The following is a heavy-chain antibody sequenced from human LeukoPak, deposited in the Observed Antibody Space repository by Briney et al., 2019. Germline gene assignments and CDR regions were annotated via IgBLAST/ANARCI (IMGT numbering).Heavy chain of an antibody. D-gene: IGHD6-6*01. CDR2: INPSGGST. J-gene: IGHJ4*02. V-gene: IGHV1-46*01. Sequence: ASVKVSCKASGYTFTSYSLHWVRQAPGQGLEWMGIINPSGGSTSYAQKFQGRVTMTRDTSTSTVYMELSSLRSEDTAVYYCARVGQLAAPDYWGQGTLVTVSS. CDR3: ARVGQLAAPDY. CDR1: GYTFTSYS.